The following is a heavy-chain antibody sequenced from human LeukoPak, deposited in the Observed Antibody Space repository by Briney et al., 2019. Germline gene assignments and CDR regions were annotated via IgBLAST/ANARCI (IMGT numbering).Heavy chain of an antibody. J-gene: IGHJ3*02. CDR2: IIPIFGTA. CDR1: GGTFSSYA. CDR3: ARDVGASAPDAFDI. D-gene: IGHD1-26*01. Sequence: SVKVSCKASGGTFSSYAISWVRQAPGQGLEWMGGIIPIFGTANYAQKFQGRVTITTDESTSTAYMELSSLRSEDTDVYYCARDVGASAPDAFDIWGQGTKVTVSS. V-gene: IGHV1-69*05.